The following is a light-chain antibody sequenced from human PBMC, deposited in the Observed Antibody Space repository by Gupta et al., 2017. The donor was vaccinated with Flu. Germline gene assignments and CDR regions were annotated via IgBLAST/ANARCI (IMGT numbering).Light chain of an antibody. Sequence: EIVLTQSPGTLSLSPGESATLSCRASQSVSSTYLAWFQKKPGQAPRLLIYGASNRATGIPDRVSGSGSGTDFTLTISRLEPEDFAVYYCQQYGRTFGQGTXVEIK. V-gene: IGKV3-20*01. CDR1: QSVSSTY. J-gene: IGKJ1*01. CDR3: QQYGRT. CDR2: GAS.